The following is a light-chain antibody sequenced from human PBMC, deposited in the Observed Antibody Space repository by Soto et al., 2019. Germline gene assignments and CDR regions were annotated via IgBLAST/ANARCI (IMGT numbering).Light chain of an antibody. J-gene: IGKJ4*01. CDR2: LGS. Sequence: DIVMTQSPLSLPVTPGEPASISCRSSQSLLHSNGYNYLDWYLQKPGQSPQLLIYLGSNRASGVPDRFSGSGSGTDFTLKISRVEAEDVFVYYCMQALQTPLTFGGGTKVEIK. CDR3: MQALQTPLT. CDR1: QSLLHSNGYNY. V-gene: IGKV2-28*01.